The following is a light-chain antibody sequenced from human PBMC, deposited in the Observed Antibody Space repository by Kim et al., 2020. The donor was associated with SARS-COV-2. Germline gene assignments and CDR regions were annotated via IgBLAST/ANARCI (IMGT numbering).Light chain of an antibody. CDR1: SSNIGSNQ. CDR3: AAWDGNLSVPV. J-gene: IGLJ2*01. V-gene: IGLV1-47*01. CDR2: GNN. Sequence: GQTVTIAGSGSSSNIGSNQVYWYQQLPGMAPKLLTYGNNQRPSGVPDRFSGSKSGTSASLAISGLRSEDEADYYCAAWDGNLSVPVFGGGTQLTVL.